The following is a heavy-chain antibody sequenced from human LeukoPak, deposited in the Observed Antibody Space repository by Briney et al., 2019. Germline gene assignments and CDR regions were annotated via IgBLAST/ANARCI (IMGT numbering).Heavy chain of an antibody. J-gene: IGHJ4*02. CDR3: ARERVIAAAGDGFDS. D-gene: IGHD2-21*01. V-gene: IGHV3-48*02. Sequence: GGSLRLSCAASGFTFSDYSMDWVRQAPGKGLEWVSYISSSSTTIFYADSVKGRFTISRDNAKNSLFLQMDGLRDEDTALYYCARERVIAAAGDGFDSWGQGTLVTVSS. CDR2: ISSSSTTI. CDR1: GFTFSDYS.